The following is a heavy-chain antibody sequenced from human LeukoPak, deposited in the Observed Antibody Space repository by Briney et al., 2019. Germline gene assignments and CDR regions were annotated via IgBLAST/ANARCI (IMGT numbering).Heavy chain of an antibody. J-gene: IGHJ4*02. CDR1: GFSFSVFW. CDR2: IKTDGSIT. D-gene: IGHD4-23*01. V-gene: IGHV3-74*01. Sequence: GGSLRLSCAASGFSFSVFWMHWVRQVPGKGPVWVSRIKTDGSITDYADSVKGRFTISRDNAKNTLYPQMNSLRAEDTAVYYCASRNSLFIWGQGTLVTVSS. CDR3: ASRNSLFI.